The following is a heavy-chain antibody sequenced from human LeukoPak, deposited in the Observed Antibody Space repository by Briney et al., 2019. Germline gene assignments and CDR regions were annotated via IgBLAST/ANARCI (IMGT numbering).Heavy chain of an antibody. CDR1: GGSVSSGSYY. D-gene: IGHD4-17*01. J-gene: IGHJ4*02. Sequence: SETLSRTCTVSGGSVSSGSYYWSWIRQPPGKGLEWIGYIYYSGSTNYNPSLKSRVTISVDTSKNQFSLKLSSVTAADTAVYYCAREDGDSTQFDYWGQGTLVTVSS. V-gene: IGHV4-61*01. CDR3: AREDGDSTQFDY. CDR2: IYYSGST.